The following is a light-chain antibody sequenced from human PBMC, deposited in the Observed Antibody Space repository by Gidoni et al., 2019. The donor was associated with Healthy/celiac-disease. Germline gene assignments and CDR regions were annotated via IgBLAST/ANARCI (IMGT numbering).Light chain of an antibody. CDR3: QQYYSYPRT. J-gene: IGKJ1*01. CDR1: QGISSY. Sequence: IRITPSPSSLSASTGDRVTITCRASQGISSYLAWYQQKPGKAPKLLIYAASTLQSGVPSMFSGSGSGTDFTLTISCLQSEDFATYYCQQYYSYPRTFGQGTKVEIK. CDR2: AAS. V-gene: IGKV1-8*01.